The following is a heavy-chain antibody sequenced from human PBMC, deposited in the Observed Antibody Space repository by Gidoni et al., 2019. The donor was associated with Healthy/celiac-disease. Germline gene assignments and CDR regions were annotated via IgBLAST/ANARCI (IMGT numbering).Heavy chain of an antibody. V-gene: IGHV3-9*01. CDR2: ISWNSGSI. CDR1: GLTFDDYA. Sequence: EVQLVASGGGLVQPGRSLRLSCAACGLTFDDYAMHWVRQAPGKGLEWVSGISWNSGSIGYADSVKGRFTISRDNAKNSLYLQMNSLRAEDTALYYCAKDSRYYYGSGSYYNGWGQGTLVTVSS. J-gene: IGHJ4*02. CDR3: AKDSRYYYGSGSYYNG. D-gene: IGHD3-10*01.